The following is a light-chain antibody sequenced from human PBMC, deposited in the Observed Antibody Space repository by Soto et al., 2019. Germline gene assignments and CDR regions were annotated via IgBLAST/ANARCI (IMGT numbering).Light chain of an antibody. CDR3: QQSYSISFT. J-gene: IGKJ3*01. V-gene: IGKV1-39*01. CDR2: AAS. Sequence: DLQMTQSPSSLSASAGDRVTITCRASQSISSHLNWYQQKPGKAPKLLIYAASTLQSGVPSRFSGSGSGTDFSLTISSLRPEDFATYYCQQSYSISFTFGPGTKVDIK. CDR1: QSISSH.